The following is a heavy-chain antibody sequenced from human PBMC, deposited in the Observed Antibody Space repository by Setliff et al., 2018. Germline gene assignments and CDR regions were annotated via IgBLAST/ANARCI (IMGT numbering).Heavy chain of an antibody. V-gene: IGHV1-18*01. Sequence: ASVKVSCKASGYTFSDYGIFWVRLAPGQGLEWMGWISPYTGKTFYAPQFEDRVIMTTDTSTNTAYMVLRSLRSDDTAVYYCERLVRYCTATSCHRTSGDDLWGQGTLVTVSS. CDR3: ERLVRYCTATSCHRTSGDDL. CDR1: GYTFSDYG. CDR2: ISPYTGKT. D-gene: IGHD2-2*01. J-gene: IGHJ4*02.